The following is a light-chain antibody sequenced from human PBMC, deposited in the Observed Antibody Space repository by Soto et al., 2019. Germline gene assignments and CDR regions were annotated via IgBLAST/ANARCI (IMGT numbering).Light chain of an antibody. J-gene: IGLJ3*02. V-gene: IGLV2-8*01. Sequence: QSALTQPPSASGSPGQSVTISCTGTSSDVGGYNYVSWYQQHPGKAPKLMIYEVSKRPSGVPDRFSGSKSGNTASLTVSGLQAEDEADYYCSSYAGSSHWVFGGETKLTVL. CDR3: SSYAGSSHWV. CDR1: SSDVGGYNY. CDR2: EVS.